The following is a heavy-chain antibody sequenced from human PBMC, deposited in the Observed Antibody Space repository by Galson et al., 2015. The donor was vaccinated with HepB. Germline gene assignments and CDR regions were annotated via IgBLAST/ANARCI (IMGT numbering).Heavy chain of an antibody. J-gene: IGHJ4*02. D-gene: IGHD6-13*01. CDR3: ARVVRQQQVDY. Sequence: SLRLSCAASGFTFSSYAMHWVRQAPGKGLEWVAVISYDGSNKYYADSVKGRFTISRDNSKNTLYLQMNSLRAEDTAVYYCARVVRQQQVDYWGQGTLVTVSS. CDR1: GFTFSSYA. V-gene: IGHV3-30*04. CDR2: ISYDGSNK.